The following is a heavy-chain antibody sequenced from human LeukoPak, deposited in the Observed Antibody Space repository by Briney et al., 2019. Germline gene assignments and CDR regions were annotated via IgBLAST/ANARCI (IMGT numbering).Heavy chain of an antibody. CDR3: AKHKENYGDSCLDDY. V-gene: IGHV3-23*01. CDR2: ISGSGDNT. J-gene: IGHJ4*02. Sequence: GGSLRLSCAASGSTFSSYAMSWVRQAPGKGLEWVSVISGSGDNTYYADSVKGRLTISRDNSKNTLCLQMNSLRGEDTAVYYCAKHKENYGDSCLDDYWGQGTLVTVSS. D-gene: IGHD4-17*01. CDR1: GSTFSSYA.